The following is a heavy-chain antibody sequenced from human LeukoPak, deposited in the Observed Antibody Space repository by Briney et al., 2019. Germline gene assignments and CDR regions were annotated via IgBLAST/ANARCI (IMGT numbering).Heavy chain of an antibody. V-gene: IGHV3-33*01. CDR2: IWYDGSNK. CDR1: GFTFSSYG. D-gene: IGHD2-2*01. J-gene: IGHJ4*02. Sequence: GGSLRLSCAASGFTFSSYGVHWVRQAPGKGLEWVAVIWYDGSNKYYADSVKGRFTISRDNSKNTLYLQMNSLRAEDTAAYYCAREDLGYCSSTSCYYDYWGQGTLVTVSS. CDR3: AREDLGYCSSTSCYYDY.